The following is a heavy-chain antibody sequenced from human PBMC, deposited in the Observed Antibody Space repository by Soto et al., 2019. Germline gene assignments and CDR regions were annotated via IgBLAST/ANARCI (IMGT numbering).Heavy chain of an antibody. J-gene: IGHJ5*02. D-gene: IGHD6-13*01. CDR3: AWDTDHTSSISRLP. CDR1: GYIFTDYY. CDR2: INPSNGVT. V-gene: IGHV1-2*02. Sequence: ASVKVSCKASGYIFTDYYVHWVRQAPGQGLEWLGWINPSNGVTYYAQNFRDRVTMARDTSISTAYMDLTRLTSDDTAVYFCAWDTDHTSSISRLPLGQGPLVTV.